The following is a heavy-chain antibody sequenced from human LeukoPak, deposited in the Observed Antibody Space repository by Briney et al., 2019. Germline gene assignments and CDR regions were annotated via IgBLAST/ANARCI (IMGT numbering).Heavy chain of an antibody. V-gene: IGHV4-31*03. CDR2: IYYSGST. CDR1: GGSISSGGYY. Sequence: SETLSLTCTVSGGSISSGGYYWSWIRQHPGKGLEWIGYIYYSGSTYYNPSLKSRVTISVDTSKNQFSLQLNSVTPEDTAVYYCAREIFRLNQWLVHGKPNWFDPWGQGTLVTVSS. J-gene: IGHJ5*02. CDR3: AREIFRLNQWLVHGKPNWFDP. D-gene: IGHD6-19*01.